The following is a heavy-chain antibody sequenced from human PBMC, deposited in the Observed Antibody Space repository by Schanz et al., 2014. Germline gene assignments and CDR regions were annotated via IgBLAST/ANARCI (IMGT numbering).Heavy chain of an antibody. J-gene: IGHJ4*02. Sequence: EVQLVESGGGLVQPGGSLRLSCTASGFTFSTHAMHWVRQVPGKGLVWISYITYNGGTIYYADSVKGRFTISRDNAKNTLFLQMNSLRAEDTAVYYCARGGPAYYFDDWGQGTLVTVSS. CDR3: ARGGPAYYFDD. V-gene: IGHV3-48*01. CDR1: GFTFSTHA. CDR2: ITYNGGTI.